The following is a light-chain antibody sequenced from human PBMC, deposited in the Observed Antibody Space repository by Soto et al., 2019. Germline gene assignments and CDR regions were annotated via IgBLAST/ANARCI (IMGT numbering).Light chain of an antibody. J-gene: IGKJ1*01. Sequence: DIQMTQSPSTLSASVGDRVTITCQASRTISSWLAWYQQKPGKAPKLLIYDASSLESGVPSRFSGSGSGTEFTLTISSLQPDDFATYYCQQYNSYWTFGQGTKVDIK. CDR2: DAS. CDR3: QQYNSYWT. CDR1: RTISSW. V-gene: IGKV1-5*01.